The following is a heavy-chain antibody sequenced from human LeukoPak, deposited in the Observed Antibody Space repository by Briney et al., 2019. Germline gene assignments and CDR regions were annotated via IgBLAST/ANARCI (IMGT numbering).Heavy chain of an antibody. CDR3: AREAPYYDFWSGYRYYYYMDV. D-gene: IGHD3-3*01. J-gene: IGHJ6*03. V-gene: IGHV4-4*09. CDR2: IYTSRST. Sequence: SETLSLTCTVSGGSISSYYWSWIRQPPGKGLEWIGYIYTSRSTNYNPSLESRVTISVDTSKNQFSLKLSSVTAADTAVYYCAREAPYYDFWSGYRYYYYMDVWGKGTTVTVSS. CDR1: GGSISSYY.